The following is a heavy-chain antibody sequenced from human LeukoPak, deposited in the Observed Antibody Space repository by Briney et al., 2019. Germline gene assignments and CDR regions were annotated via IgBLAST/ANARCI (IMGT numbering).Heavy chain of an antibody. V-gene: IGHV3-30*18. CDR2: ISYDGSNK. CDR3: AKVLLYSRGRYYYYYGMDV. D-gene: IGHD6-13*01. CDR1: GFTFSSYG. J-gene: IGHJ6*02. Sequence: GGSLRLSCAASGFTFSSYGMHWVRQAPGKGLEWVAVISYDGSNKYYADSVKGRSTISRDNSKNTLYLQMNSLRAEDTAVYYCAKVLLYSRGRYYYYYGMDVWGQGTTVTVSS.